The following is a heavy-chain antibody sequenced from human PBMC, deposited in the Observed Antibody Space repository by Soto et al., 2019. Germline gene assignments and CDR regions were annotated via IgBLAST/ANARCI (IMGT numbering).Heavy chain of an antibody. CDR1: GFTFSSYG. CDR2: ISYDGSNK. Sequence: QVQLVESGGGVVQPGRSLRLSCAASGFTFSSYGMHWVRQAPGKGLEWVAVISYDGSNKYYADSVKGRFTISRDNSKNTLYLQMNSLRAEDTAVYYCAKAPPYGSWTRLGAFDIWGQGTMVTVSS. D-gene: IGHD3-10*01. CDR3: AKAPPYGSWTRLGAFDI. J-gene: IGHJ3*02. V-gene: IGHV3-30*18.